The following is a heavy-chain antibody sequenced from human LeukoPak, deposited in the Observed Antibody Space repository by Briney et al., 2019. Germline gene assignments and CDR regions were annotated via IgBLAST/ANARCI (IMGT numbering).Heavy chain of an antibody. V-gene: IGHV4-39*01. CDR3: SRRGTTSSIGWFDP. CDR1: GASISTSTHY. Sequence: PSETLSLTCSVSGASISTSTHYWAWIRQAPGKGLEWIGSIFHSGDTYYNPSLQSRLTIAVDTSKNEFYLNLASVTASDTGVYFCSRRGTTSSIGWFDPWGQGSPVTVSS. D-gene: IGHD3-16*01. CDR2: IFHSGDT. J-gene: IGHJ5*02.